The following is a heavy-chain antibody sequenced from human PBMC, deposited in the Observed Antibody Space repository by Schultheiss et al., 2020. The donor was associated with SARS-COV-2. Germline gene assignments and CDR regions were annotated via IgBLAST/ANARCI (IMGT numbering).Heavy chain of an antibody. CDR3: AKDAERVTRGFWSGYPHFDY. D-gene: IGHD3-3*01. J-gene: IGHJ4*02. Sequence: GGSLRLSCAASGFTFSNAWMSWVRQAPGKGLEWVAVISYDGSNKYYADSVKGRFTISRDNSKNTLYLQMNSLRAEDTAVYYCAKDAERVTRGFWSGYPHFDYWGQGTLVTVSS. V-gene: IGHV3-30*18. CDR1: GFTFSNAW. CDR2: ISYDGSNK.